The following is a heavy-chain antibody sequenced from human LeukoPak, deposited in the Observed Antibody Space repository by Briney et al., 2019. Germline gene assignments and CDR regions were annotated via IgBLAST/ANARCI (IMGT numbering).Heavy chain of an antibody. J-gene: IGHJ4*02. CDR2: INAGNGDT. D-gene: IGHD1-26*01. CDR1: GYTFTTYA. Sequence: ASVKVSCKHSGYTFTTYAVHWVRQAPGQGLDWMGWINAGNGDTRYSQKFQDRVTLTRDTSANTVYLELSSLRSEDTAVYYCARGRRSGSPTGQFYLDFWGQGDPDTVSS. V-gene: IGHV1-3*01. CDR3: ARGRRSGSPTGQFYLDF.